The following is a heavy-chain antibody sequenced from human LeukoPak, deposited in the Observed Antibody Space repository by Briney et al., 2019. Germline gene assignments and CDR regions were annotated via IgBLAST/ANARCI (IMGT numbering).Heavy chain of an antibody. CDR3: AKGGYSGYDLSLPFDY. J-gene: IGHJ4*02. CDR1: GFTFGSYA. V-gene: IGHV3-23*01. CDR2: ISGSGGST. D-gene: IGHD5-12*01. Sequence: GGSLRLSCAASGFTFGSYAMSWVRQAPGKGLEWVSAISGSGGSTYYADSVKGRFTISRDNSKNTLYLQMNSLRAEDTAVYYCAKGGYSGYDLSLPFDYWGQGTLVTVSS.